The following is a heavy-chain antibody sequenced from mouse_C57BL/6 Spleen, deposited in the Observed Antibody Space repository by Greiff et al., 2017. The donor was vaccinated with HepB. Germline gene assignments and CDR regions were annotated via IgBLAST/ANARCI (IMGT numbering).Heavy chain of an antibody. J-gene: IGHJ4*01. CDR3: ARTITTVVATDYAMDY. CDR1: GYAFSSSW. Sequence: VQLVESGPELVKPGASVKISCKASGYAFSSSWMNWVKQRPGKGLEWIGRIYPGDGDTNYNGKFKGKATLTADKSSSTAYMQLSSLTSEDSAVYFCARTITTVVATDYAMDYWGQGTSVTVSS. V-gene: IGHV1-82*01. D-gene: IGHD1-1*01. CDR2: IYPGDGDT.